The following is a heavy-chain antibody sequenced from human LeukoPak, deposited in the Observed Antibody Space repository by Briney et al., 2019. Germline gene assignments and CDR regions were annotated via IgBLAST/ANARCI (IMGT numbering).Heavy chain of an antibody. D-gene: IGHD3-10*01. CDR1: GYTFTSYY. Sequence: ASVKVSCKASGYTFTSYYMHWVRQAPGQGLEGMGIINPSGGSTSCAQKLQGRVTMTRDTSTSTVYMELSSLRSEDTAVYYCARDNGYYYGSGSYGIDYWGQGTLVTVSS. CDR2: INPSGGST. J-gene: IGHJ4*02. V-gene: IGHV1-46*01. CDR3: ARDNGYYYGSGSYGIDY.